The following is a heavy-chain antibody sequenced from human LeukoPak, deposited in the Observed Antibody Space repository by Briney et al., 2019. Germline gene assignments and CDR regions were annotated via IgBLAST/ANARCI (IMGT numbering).Heavy chain of an antibody. V-gene: IGHV3-53*01. CDR3: ARSSSWYDYFDY. CDR1: GFTVSSNH. Sequence: GGSLRLSCAASGFTVSSNHMSWVRQAPGKGLEWVSVIYSGGSTYYADSVKGRFTISRDNSKNTLYLQMNSLRAEDTAVYYCARSSSWYDYFDYWGQGTLVTVSS. J-gene: IGHJ4*02. CDR2: IYSGGST. D-gene: IGHD6-13*01.